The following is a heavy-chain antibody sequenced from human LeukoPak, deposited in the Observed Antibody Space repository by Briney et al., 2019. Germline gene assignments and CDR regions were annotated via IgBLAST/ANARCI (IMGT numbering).Heavy chain of an antibody. V-gene: IGHV4-59*01. J-gene: IGHJ4*02. CDR1: GGSISSYY. CDR2: IYYSGST. Sequence: SETLSLTCTVSGGSISSYYWSWIRQPPGKGLEWIGYIYYSGSTNYNPSLKSRVTISVDTSKNQFSLKLSSITAADTAVYFCARERAAAGNGAIDYWGQGTPVTVSS. D-gene: IGHD6-13*01. CDR3: ARERAAAGNGAIDY.